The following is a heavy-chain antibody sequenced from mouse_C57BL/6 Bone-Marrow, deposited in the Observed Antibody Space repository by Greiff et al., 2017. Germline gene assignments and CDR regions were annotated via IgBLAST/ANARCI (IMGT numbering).Heavy chain of an antibody. CDR3: AEANWAWFAY. D-gene: IGHD4-1*01. V-gene: IGHV1-42*01. CDR1: GYSFTGYY. CDR2: INPSTGGT. Sequence: VQLQQSGPELVKPGASVKISCKASGYSFTGYYMNWVKQSPEKSLEWIGEINPSTGGTTYNQKFKAKATLTVDKSSSTAYMQLQSLTSEDAAVYYCAEANWAWFAYWGQGTLVTVSA. J-gene: IGHJ3*01.